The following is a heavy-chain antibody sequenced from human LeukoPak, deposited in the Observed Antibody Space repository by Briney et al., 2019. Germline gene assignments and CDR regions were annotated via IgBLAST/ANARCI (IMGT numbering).Heavy chain of an antibody. CDR1: GFTFSNYW. CDR3: ARVAYGDRY. Sequence: GGSLRLSCAASGFTFSNYWMSWVRQAPGKGLEWVGNIQEDGSAQYYVDSVKGRFTISRDNAKNPLYLQMNSLRVDDTAVYYCARVAYGDRYWGQGTLVTVSS. V-gene: IGHV3-7*01. D-gene: IGHD4-17*01. J-gene: IGHJ4*02. CDR2: IQEDGSAQ.